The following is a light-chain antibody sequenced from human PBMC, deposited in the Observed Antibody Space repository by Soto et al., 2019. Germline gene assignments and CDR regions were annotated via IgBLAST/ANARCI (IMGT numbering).Light chain of an antibody. V-gene: IGKV2-30*01. J-gene: IGKJ1*01. Sequence: DVVVTQSPPSLPVTLGQPASISCRSSQSLVYRDENIYLDWFHQRPGQSPMRLIYKVSNRDSGVPDRFSGSGSGTDFTLKISRVEAEDVGVYYCMHGTHWPRTFGQGTKVEIK. CDR2: KVS. CDR1: QSLVYRDENIY. CDR3: MHGTHWPRT.